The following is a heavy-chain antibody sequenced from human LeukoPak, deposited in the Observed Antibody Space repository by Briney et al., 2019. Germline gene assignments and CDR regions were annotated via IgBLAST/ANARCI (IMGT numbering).Heavy chain of an antibody. Sequence: SETLSLTCTVSGGSISSSSYYWGWIRQPPGKGLEWIGSIYYSGSTYYNPSLKSRVTISVDTSKNQFSLKLSSVTAADTAVYYCARRTPVSLFGELSLFDYWGQGTLATVSS. J-gene: IGHJ4*02. D-gene: IGHD3-10*01. CDR1: GGSISSSSYY. CDR2: IYYSGST. CDR3: ARRTPVSLFGELSLFDY. V-gene: IGHV4-39*01.